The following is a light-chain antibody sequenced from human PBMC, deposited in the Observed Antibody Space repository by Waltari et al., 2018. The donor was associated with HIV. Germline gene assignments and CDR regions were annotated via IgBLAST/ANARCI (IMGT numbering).Light chain of an antibody. Sequence: DIVMTQSPDSLAVSLGERATINCKSSQNVLYSSNNKNYLAWYQQKPGQSPKLLIYWASTRESGVPDRFSGSGSGTDFTLTISSLQAEDVAVYYCQQYYSSPWTFGQGTKVEIK. CDR3: QQYYSSPWT. V-gene: IGKV4-1*01. CDR2: WAS. CDR1: QNVLYSSNNKNY. J-gene: IGKJ1*01.